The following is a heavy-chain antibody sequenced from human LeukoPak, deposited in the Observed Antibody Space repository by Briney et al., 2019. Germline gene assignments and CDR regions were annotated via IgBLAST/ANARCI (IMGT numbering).Heavy chain of an antibody. CDR3: ARAGMLRTQYYYYMDV. Sequence: SVKVSCTASGGTFSSYAISWVRQAPGQGLEWMGGIIPIFGTANYAQKFQGRVTITADKSTSTAYMELSSLRSEDTAVYYCARAGMLRTQYYYYMDVWGKGTTVTVSS. D-gene: IGHD1-14*01. J-gene: IGHJ6*03. CDR2: IIPIFGTA. CDR1: GGTFSSYA. V-gene: IGHV1-69*06.